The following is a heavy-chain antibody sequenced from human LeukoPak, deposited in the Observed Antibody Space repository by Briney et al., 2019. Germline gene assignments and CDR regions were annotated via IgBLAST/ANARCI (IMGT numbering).Heavy chain of an antibody. J-gene: IGHJ4*02. Sequence: HPGGSLRLSCAASGFTFSSYAMSWVRQAPGKGLEWVSTISGSGGSTYYADSVKGRFTISRDNSKNTLYLQMNSLRAEDTAVYYFSKDRSYNWAYIDYWGQGTLVTVSS. V-gene: IGHV3-23*01. D-gene: IGHD1-20*01. CDR3: SKDRSYNWAYIDY. CDR1: GFTFSSYA. CDR2: ISGSGGST.